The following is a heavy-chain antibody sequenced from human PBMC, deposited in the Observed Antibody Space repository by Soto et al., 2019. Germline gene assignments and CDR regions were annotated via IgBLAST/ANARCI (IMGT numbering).Heavy chain of an antibody. CDR3: AKRSSTFVD. V-gene: IGHV3-30*18. CDR2: ISYNGNKK. J-gene: IGHJ4*02. D-gene: IGHD6-13*01. CDR1: GFSFSSYG. Sequence: GGSLRLSCVGSGFSFSSYGMYWVRQAPGKGLEWMTFISYNGNKKEYADSVKSRFTISRDNSKNTVYLEMNSLRGNDTAVYYCAKRSSTFVDWGQGTLVTVSS.